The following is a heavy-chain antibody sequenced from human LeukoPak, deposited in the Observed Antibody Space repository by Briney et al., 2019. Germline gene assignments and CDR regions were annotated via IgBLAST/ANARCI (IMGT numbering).Heavy chain of an antibody. J-gene: IGHJ4*02. V-gene: IGHV3-30*04. CDR3: ARVQGRYSYGSGFDY. D-gene: IGHD5-18*01. CDR1: GFTFSSYA. Sequence: GGSLRLSCAASGFTFSSYAMHWVRQAPGKGLEWVAIISYDGSNKYYADSVKGRFTISRDNSKNTLYLQMNSLRAEDTAVYYCARVQGRYSYGSGFDYWGQGTLVTVSS. CDR2: ISYDGSNK.